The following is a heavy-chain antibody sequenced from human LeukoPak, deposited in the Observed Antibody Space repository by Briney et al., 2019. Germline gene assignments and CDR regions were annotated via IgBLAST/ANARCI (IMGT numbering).Heavy chain of an antibody. CDR1: GFTFSSYV. CDR2: ISYDGSNK. V-gene: IGHV3-30-3*01. D-gene: IGHD3-16*01. Sequence: GGSLRLSCAASGFTFSSYVMHWVRQAPGKGLEWVAVISYDGSNKYYADSVKGRFTISRDNSKNTLYLQMNSLRVEDTAVYYCARMGEEDYYYYMDVWGKGTTVTVSS. J-gene: IGHJ6*03. CDR3: ARMGEEDYYYYMDV.